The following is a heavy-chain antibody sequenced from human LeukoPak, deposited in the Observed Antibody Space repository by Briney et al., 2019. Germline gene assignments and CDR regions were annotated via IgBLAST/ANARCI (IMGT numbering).Heavy chain of an antibody. J-gene: IGHJ3*01. CDR3: ARLSNYFDGSAYYPDAFDV. CDR2: IYPGDSDT. V-gene: IGHV5-51*01. Sequence: GESLKISCKGSGYSFTNYWIGWVRQMPGKGLEWMGIIYPGDSDTRYSPSFQGQVTISADKSVSTAYLQWSSLKASDTAMYYCARLSNYFDGSAYYPDAFDVWGQGTMVTVSS. CDR1: GYSFTNYW. D-gene: IGHD3-22*01.